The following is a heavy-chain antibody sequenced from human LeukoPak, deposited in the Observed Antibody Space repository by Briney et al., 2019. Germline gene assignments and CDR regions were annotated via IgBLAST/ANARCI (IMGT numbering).Heavy chain of an antibody. D-gene: IGHD4-17*01. J-gene: IGHJ4*02. Sequence: ASVKVSCKASGYTFTGYYMHWVRQAPGQGLEWMGWINPNSGGTNYAQKFQGRVTMTRDTSISTAYMELSRLRSDDTAVYYCARDYGDYSGYFDYWGKGTLVTVSS. CDR2: INPNSGGT. CDR1: GYTFTGYY. V-gene: IGHV1-2*02. CDR3: ARDYGDYSGYFDY.